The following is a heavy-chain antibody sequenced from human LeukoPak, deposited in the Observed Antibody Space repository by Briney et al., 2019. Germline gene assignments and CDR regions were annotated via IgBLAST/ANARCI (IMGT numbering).Heavy chain of an antibody. V-gene: IGHV4-59*08. CDR2: IHHIAGT. D-gene: IGHD3-3*01. Sequence: SETLSLTCSVSGGSISSYYWSWIRQPPGKGLEWIGYIHHIAGTNSNPSLKSRVTISLDTSENQFSLKLTSVTAADTAVYYCARSSISGFWSGYVSWFDPWGQGTLVTVSS. CDR3: ARSSISGFWSGYVSWFDP. CDR1: GGSISSYY. J-gene: IGHJ5*02.